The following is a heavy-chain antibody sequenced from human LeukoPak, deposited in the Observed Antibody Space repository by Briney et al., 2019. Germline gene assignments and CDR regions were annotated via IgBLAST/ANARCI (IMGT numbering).Heavy chain of an antibody. Sequence: PGGSLRLSCAASGFTFSSYWMHWVRQAPGKGLVWFSRINSDGSSTSYADSVKGRFTISRDNAKNTLYLQMNSLRAEDTAVYYCASTIAVAAADYWGQGTLVTVSS. J-gene: IGHJ4*02. CDR1: GFTFSSYW. CDR2: INSDGSST. V-gene: IGHV3-74*01. CDR3: ASTIAVAAADY. D-gene: IGHD6-19*01.